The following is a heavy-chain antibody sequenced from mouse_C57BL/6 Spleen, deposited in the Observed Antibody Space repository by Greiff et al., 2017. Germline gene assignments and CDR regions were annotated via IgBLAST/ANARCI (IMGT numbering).Heavy chain of an antibody. D-gene: IGHD2-3*01. CDR3: APDGYYAMDY. Sequence: VQLKQSGAELVKPGASVKLSCTASGFNIKDYYMHWVKQRTEQGLEWIGRIDPEGGETKYAPKFQGKATITADTSSNTAYLRLSSLTSADTAVYYCAPDGYYAMDYWGQGTSVTVSS. CDR2: IDPEGGET. CDR1: GFNIKDYY. V-gene: IGHV14-2*01. J-gene: IGHJ4*01.